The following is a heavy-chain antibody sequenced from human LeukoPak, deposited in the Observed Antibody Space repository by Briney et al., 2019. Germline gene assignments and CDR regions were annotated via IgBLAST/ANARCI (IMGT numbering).Heavy chain of an antibody. J-gene: IGHJ3*02. Sequence: EGSLRLSCAASGFAFSSYVLHWVRRAPGKGPEWVSAIGTGGDTYYADSVMGRFTISRDNAKKSLYLQMNSLIAEDMAVYYCAREVATITPHDAFDIWGQGTMVTVSS. CDR2: IGTGGDT. CDR1: GFAFSSYV. CDR3: AREVATITPHDAFDI. D-gene: IGHD5-12*01. V-gene: IGHV3-47*02.